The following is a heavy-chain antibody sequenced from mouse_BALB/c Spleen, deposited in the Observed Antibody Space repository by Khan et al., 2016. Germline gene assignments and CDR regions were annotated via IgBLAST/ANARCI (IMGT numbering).Heavy chain of an antibody. J-gene: IGHJ2*01. CDR2: ISYSGST. CDR1: GYSITSDYA. CDR3: ARRAYDGYYFDY. Sequence: EVQLQESGPGLVKPSQSLSLTCTVTGYSITSDYAWNWIRQFPGNKLEWMGYISYSGSTSYNPSLKSRISITRDTSKNQFFLQLNSVTTEDTATYYCARRAYDGYYFDYWGQGTTLTVSS. V-gene: IGHV3-2*02. D-gene: IGHD2-3*01.